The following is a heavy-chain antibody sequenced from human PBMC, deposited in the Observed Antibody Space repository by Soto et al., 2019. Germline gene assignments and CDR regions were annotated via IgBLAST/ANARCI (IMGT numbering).Heavy chain of an antibody. Sequence: PSETLSLTCTISGGSVTTSNWWNWVRQPPGKGLEWIGEAYLSGTTNYNPSLESRVTISLDKPKNQFSLQLTSVTAAETAVYFSARARVTVAARPDACGVWGRGTMITVSS. CDR1: GGSVTTSNW. CDR2: AYLSGTT. D-gene: IGHD6-6*01. CDR3: ARARVTVAARPDACGV. V-gene: IGHV4-4*02. J-gene: IGHJ3*01.